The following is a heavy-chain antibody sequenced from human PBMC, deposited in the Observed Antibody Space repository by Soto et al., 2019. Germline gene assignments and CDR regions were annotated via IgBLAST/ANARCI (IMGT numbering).Heavy chain of an antibody. J-gene: IGHJ4*02. CDR2: IKSKTDGGTT. CDR1: GFTFSNAW. Sequence: LRLSCAASGFTFSNAWMSWVRQAPGKGLEWVGRIKSKTDGGTTDYAAPVKGRFTISRDDSKNTLYLQMNSLKTEDTAVYYCTTGRSGLSSSSEILDYWGQGTLVTVSS. D-gene: IGHD6-6*01. CDR3: TTGRSGLSSSSEILDY. V-gene: IGHV3-15*01.